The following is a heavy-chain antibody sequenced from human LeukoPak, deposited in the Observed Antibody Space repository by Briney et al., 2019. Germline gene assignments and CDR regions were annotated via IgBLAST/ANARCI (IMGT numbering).Heavy chain of an antibody. Sequence: GGSLRLSSAASGFTFISYAMSWVRQAPGKGLEWVSAISGSGGSTYYADSVKGRFTISRDNSKNTLYLQMNSLRAADTAVYYCALDYYDSSGYLCWGQGTLVTVSS. V-gene: IGHV3-23*01. D-gene: IGHD3-22*01. CDR1: GFTFISYA. CDR2: ISGSGGST. CDR3: ALDYYDSSGYLC. J-gene: IGHJ4*02.